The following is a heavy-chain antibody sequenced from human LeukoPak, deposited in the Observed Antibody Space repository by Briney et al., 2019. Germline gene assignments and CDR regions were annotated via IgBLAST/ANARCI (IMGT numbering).Heavy chain of an antibody. D-gene: IGHD6-13*01. CDR3: AKRTSGSSWYSSDY. Sequence: GGSLRLSCAASGFTFSTYWMHWVRQAPGKGLEWVSIIYSGGSTSYADSVKGRFTISRDNSKNTLYLQMNSLRTEDTAVYYCAKRTSGSSWYSSDYWGQGTLVTVSS. CDR2: IYSGGST. CDR1: GFTFSTYW. V-gene: IGHV3-66*01. J-gene: IGHJ4*02.